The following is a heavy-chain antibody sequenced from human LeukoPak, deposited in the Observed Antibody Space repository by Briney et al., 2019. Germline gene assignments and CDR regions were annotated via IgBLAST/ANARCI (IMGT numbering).Heavy chain of an antibody. CDR3: AKDRALVRSAYFDY. CDR2: IYYSGST. CDR1: GGSISSYY. V-gene: IGHV4-59*12. D-gene: IGHD2-21*01. J-gene: IGHJ4*02. Sequence: PSETLSLTCTVSGGSISSYYWSWIRQPPGKGLEWIGYIYYSGSTNYNPSLKSRVTISVDTSKNQFSLKLSSVTAADTAVYYCAKDRALVRSAYFDYWGQGTLVIVSS.